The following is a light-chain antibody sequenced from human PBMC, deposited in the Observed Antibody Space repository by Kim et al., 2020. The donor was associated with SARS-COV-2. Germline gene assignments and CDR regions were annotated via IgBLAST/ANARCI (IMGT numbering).Light chain of an antibody. J-gene: IGKJ1*01. V-gene: IGKV1-9*01. CDR2: SAS. Sequence: ASVGDRVTITCRASQGINNFLAWYQQKPGKAPNLLIYSASTLQSGLPSRFIGSGSGTEFTLTITSLQPEDFATYYCQQLNSYPRTFGQGTKVDIK. CDR3: QQLNSYPRT. CDR1: QGINNF.